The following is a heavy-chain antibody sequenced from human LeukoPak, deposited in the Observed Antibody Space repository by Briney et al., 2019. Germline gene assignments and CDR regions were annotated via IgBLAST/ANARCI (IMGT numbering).Heavy chain of an antibody. D-gene: IGHD1-26*01. CDR1: GGSIRSGDYY. Sequence: PSETLSLTCTVPGGSIRSGDYYWSWIRQPPGKGLEWIGYIYYSGSTYYNPSLKSRVTISVDTSKNQFSLKLSSVTAADTAVYYCARGSSLSNYVDYWGQGTLVTVSS. CDR3: ARGSSLSNYVDY. J-gene: IGHJ4*02. CDR2: IYYSGST. V-gene: IGHV4-30-4*01.